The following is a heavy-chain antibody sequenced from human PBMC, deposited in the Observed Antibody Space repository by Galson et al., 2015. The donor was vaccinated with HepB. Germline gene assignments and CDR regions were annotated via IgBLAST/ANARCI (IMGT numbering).Heavy chain of an antibody. CDR2: ISGSGGST. CDR1: GFTFSSYA. Sequence: SLRLSCAASGFTFSSYAMSWVRQAPGKGLEWVSAISGSGGSTYYADSAKGRFTISRDNSKNTLYLQMNSLRAEDTAVYYCAKGRDFWSGYWFDPWGQGTLVTVSS. CDR3: AKGRDFWSGYWFDP. D-gene: IGHD3-3*01. J-gene: IGHJ5*02. V-gene: IGHV3-23*01.